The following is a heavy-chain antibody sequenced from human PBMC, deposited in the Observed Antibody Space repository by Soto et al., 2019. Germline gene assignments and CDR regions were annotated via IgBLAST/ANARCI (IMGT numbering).Heavy chain of an antibody. CDR3: ARDQPGYSYGYGLGY. J-gene: IGHJ4*02. V-gene: IGHV3-21*01. D-gene: IGHD5-18*01. CDR2: ISSSSSYI. CDR1: GLTFSSYS. Sequence: GGSLRLSCAASGLTFSSYSMNWVRQAPGKGQEWVSSISSSSSYIYYADSVKGRFTISRDNAKNSLYLQMNSLRAEDTAVYYCARDQPGYSYGYGLGYWGQGTLVTVSS.